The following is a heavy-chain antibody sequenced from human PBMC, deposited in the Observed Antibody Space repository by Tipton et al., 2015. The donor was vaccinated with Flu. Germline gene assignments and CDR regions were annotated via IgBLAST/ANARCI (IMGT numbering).Heavy chain of an antibody. J-gene: IGHJ4*02. CDR1: GFTFDAYW. Sequence: SLRLSCAASGFTFDAYWMTWVRQAPGKGLQWVANIKLDGSERYYVDSVKGRFTISRDNAKNSLYLQMNSLRAEDTAVYYCARVIAAAESHWGQGTLVTVSS. CDR2: IKLDGSER. V-gene: IGHV3-7*01. CDR3: ARVIAAAESH. D-gene: IGHD6-13*01.